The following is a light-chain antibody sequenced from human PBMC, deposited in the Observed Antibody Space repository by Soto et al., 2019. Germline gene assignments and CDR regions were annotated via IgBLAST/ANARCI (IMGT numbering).Light chain of an antibody. J-gene: IGKJ1*01. CDR1: QSVSYN. CDR2: GAS. Sequence: EIVLTQSPATLSLSPGERATLSCRASQSVSYNLAWYQHRPGQAPRLLIYGASTRATAIPARFTGSGSGTEFTLTISSLQSEDFALYYCQQYKNWPRTFGQGTKVDIK. V-gene: IGKV3-15*01. CDR3: QQYKNWPRT.